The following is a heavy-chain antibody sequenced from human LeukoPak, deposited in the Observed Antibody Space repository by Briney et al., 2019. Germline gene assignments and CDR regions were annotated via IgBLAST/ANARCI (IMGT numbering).Heavy chain of an antibody. Sequence: ASVKVSCKVSGYTLTELSMHWVRQAPGKGLEWLGGFDPEDGETIYAQKFQGRVTMTGDTSTDTAYMELSSLRSEDTAVYYCATLTNWNDGDSCFDYWGQGTLVTVSS. D-gene: IGHD1-20*01. CDR3: ATLTNWNDGDSCFDY. J-gene: IGHJ4*02. V-gene: IGHV1-24*01. CDR1: GYTLTELS. CDR2: FDPEDGET.